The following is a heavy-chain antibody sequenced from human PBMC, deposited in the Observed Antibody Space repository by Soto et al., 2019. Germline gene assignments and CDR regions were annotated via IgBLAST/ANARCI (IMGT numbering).Heavy chain of an antibody. CDR3: ARGGGGTAAFDY. V-gene: IGHV4-61*01. J-gene: IGHJ4*02. Sequence: SETLSLTCTVSGGSVSSATYYWSWIRQPPGKGLEWIGYIYYSGSTNYNPSHKSRLIISVDTSKNQFSLKLSSVTAADSAVYYCARGGGGTAAFDYWGQGTLVTVYS. CDR1: GGSVSSATYY. CDR2: IYYSGST. D-gene: IGHD1-1*01.